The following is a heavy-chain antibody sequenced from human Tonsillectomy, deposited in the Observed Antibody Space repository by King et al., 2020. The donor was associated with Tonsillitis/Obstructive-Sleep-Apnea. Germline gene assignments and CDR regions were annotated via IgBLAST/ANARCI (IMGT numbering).Heavy chain of an antibody. V-gene: IGHV3-74*01. D-gene: IGHD6-6*01. J-gene: IGHJ4*02. Sequence: VQLVESGGGLVQPGGSLRLSCASSGFTCSSYWMHWVRQAPGKGLVWVSRINSDGSSTSYADSVKGRFTISRDNAKNTLYLQMNSLRAEDTAVYYCAREGYSSSSPIDYWGQGTLVTVSS. CDR2: INSDGSST. CDR1: GFTCSSYW. CDR3: AREGYSSSSPIDY.